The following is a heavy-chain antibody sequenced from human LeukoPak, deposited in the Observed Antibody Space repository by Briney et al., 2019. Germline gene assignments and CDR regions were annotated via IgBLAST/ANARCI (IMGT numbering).Heavy chain of an antibody. CDR3: AGAYYYYYYMDV. J-gene: IGHJ6*03. D-gene: IGHD3-10*01. Sequence: SETLSLTCTVSSGSISTSNYYWGWVRQPPGKALEWIGNIFYSGSTYYSPSLKSRVTISLDTSRNQFSLKLSSVTAADTAVYYCAGAYYYYYYMDVWGKGTTVTISS. CDR1: SGSISTSNYY. V-gene: IGHV4-39*07. CDR2: IFYSGST.